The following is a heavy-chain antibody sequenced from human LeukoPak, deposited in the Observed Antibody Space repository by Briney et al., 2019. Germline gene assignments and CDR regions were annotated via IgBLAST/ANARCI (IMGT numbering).Heavy chain of an antibody. Sequence: SETLSLTCAVSGDSISSYYWSWIRQPPGKGLEWIGYIYYSGSTNYNPSLKSRVTISVDTSKNQFSLKLSSVTAADTAVYYCAKEGGGYSYGYVYYFDYWGQGTLVTVSS. V-gene: IGHV4-59*01. CDR3: AKEGGGYSYGYVYYFDY. D-gene: IGHD5-18*01. J-gene: IGHJ4*02. CDR1: GDSISSYY. CDR2: IYYSGST.